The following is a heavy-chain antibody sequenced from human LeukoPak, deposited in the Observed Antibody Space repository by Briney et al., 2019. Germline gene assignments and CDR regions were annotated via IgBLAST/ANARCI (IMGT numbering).Heavy chain of an antibody. CDR1: GGTFSSYA. Sequence: CSVKVSCKASGGTFSSYAISWVRQAPGQGLEWMGGIIPIFDTANYAQKFEGRVTITADKSTRTAYMGLSSLRSEDTVVYYCARGLRTYYYDSSGPRNAFDIWGRGTMVTVSS. CDR2: IIPIFDTA. D-gene: IGHD3-22*01. V-gene: IGHV1-69*06. J-gene: IGHJ3*02. CDR3: ARGLRTYYYDSSGPRNAFDI.